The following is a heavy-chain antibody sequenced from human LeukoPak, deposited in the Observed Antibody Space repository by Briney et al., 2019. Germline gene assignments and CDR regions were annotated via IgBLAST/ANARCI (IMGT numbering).Heavy chain of an antibody. D-gene: IGHD2-2*01. CDR1: GYTFTNYG. CDR3: ARDAGYCSSETSYDDAFDI. J-gene: IGHJ3*02. V-gene: IGHV1-18*01. Sequence: GASVKVSCKASGYTFTNYGLSWVRQAPGQGLEWMGWISGYNGNATYTQKLQGRVIMTTDTSTTTAYMDLRSLRSDDTAVYYCARDAGYCSSETSYDDAFDIWGQGTMVTVSS. CDR2: ISGYNGNA.